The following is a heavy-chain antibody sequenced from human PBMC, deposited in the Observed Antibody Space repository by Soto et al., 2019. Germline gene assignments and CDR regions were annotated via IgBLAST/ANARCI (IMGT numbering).Heavy chain of an antibody. CDR3: ARLLGTSAWTGSNWFDP. V-gene: IGHV4-38-2*01. CDR1: GYSISSGYY. J-gene: IGHJ5*02. Sequence: SETLSLTCVVSGYSISSGYYWGWIRQPPGKGLEWIGTIYHSGATYYNPSLQSRVTISVDTSKNQFSLKLTSVTAADTAVYYCARLLGTSAWTGSNWFDPWGQGILVTVS. D-gene: IGHD6-19*01. CDR2: IYHSGAT.